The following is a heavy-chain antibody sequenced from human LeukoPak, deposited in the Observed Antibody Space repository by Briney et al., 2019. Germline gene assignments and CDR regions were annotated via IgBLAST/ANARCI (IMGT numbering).Heavy chain of an antibody. V-gene: IGHV1-2*02. CDR1: GYTFTGYY. J-gene: IGHJ4*02. D-gene: IGHD3-3*01. Sequence: ASVKVSCKASGYTFTGYYMHWVRQAPGQGLEWMGWINPNSGGTNYAQKFQGRVTMTRDTSISTAYMELSRLRSDDTAVYYCARAPMDFWSGYYLDYWGQGTLVTVSS. CDR2: INPNSGGT. CDR3: ARAPMDFWSGYYLDY.